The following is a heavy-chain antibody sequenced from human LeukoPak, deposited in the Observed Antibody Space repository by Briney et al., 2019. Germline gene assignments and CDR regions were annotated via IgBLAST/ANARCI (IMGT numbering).Heavy chain of an antibody. V-gene: IGHV4-59*12. CDR1: GGSISSYY. J-gene: IGHJ6*02. CDR3: ARGSGRYYYYGVDV. CDR2: IYHSGST. Sequence: SETLGLTCTVSGGSISSYYWSWIRQPPGKGLEWIGYIYHSGSTNYNPSLKSRVTISVDTSKNQFSLKLSSVTAADTAVYYCARGSGRYYYYGVDVCGQRSTVTDSS. D-gene: IGHD7-27*01.